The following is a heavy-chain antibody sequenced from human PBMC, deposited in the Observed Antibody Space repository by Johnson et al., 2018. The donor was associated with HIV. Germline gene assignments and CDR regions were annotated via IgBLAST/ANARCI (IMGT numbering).Heavy chain of an antibody. V-gene: IGHV3-30*19. CDR2: ISYDGSNK. CDR1: GFTFSSYG. J-gene: IGHJ3*02. Sequence: QVQLVESGGGVVQPGRSLRLSCVVSGFTFSSYGMHWVRQAPGKGLEWVAVISYDGSNKYYADSVKGRFTISRDNSKNTLYLQMNSLRGEDTAVYYCARGDIGWNDDFAFDIWGQGTMVTVSS. CDR3: ARGDIGWNDDFAFDI. D-gene: IGHD1-1*01.